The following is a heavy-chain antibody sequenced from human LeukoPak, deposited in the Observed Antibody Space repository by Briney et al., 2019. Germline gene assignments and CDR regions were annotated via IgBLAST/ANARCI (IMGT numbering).Heavy chain of an antibody. CDR1: GGSIGSHF. CDR2: INYSGAT. CDR3: ARLRGGTPSY. D-gene: IGHD3-16*01. Sequence: KPSGTLSLTCAVSGGSIGSHFWNWIRQAPGKGREWIGYINYSGATSYNPSLKSRITLSIDTYKNQFPLTVNSVTAADTAVYYCARLRGGTPSYWGQGTPVTVSS. J-gene: IGHJ4*02. V-gene: IGHV4-59*11.